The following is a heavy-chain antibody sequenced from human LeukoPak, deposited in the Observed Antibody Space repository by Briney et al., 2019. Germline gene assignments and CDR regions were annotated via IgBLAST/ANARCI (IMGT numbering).Heavy chain of an antibody. CDR1: GFTFSNYG. D-gene: IGHD2-15*01. Sequence: GGCLRLSCAASGFTFSNYGMHWVRQAPGKGLEWVAVISYDESDKYYADSVKGRFTISRDNSKNTLYLQMNSLRPEDTAVYYCAKGVVAATNAAYYGMDVWGQGTTVTVSS. V-gene: IGHV3-30*18. J-gene: IGHJ6*02. CDR3: AKGVVAATNAAYYGMDV. CDR2: ISYDESDK.